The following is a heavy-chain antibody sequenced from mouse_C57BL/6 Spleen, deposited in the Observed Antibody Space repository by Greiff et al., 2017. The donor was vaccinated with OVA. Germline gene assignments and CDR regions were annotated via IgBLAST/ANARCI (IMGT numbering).Heavy chain of an antibody. CDR2: IDPSDSYT. V-gene: IGHV1-69*01. D-gene: IGHD1-1*01. CDR1: GYTFTSYW. Sequence: QVQLQQPGAELVMPGASVKLSCKASGYTFTSYWMHWVKQRPGQGLEWIGEIDPSDSYTNYNQKFKGKSTLTVDKSSSTAYMQLSSLTSEDSAVYYCAREELPFYALDYWGQGTTVTVSS. CDR3: AREELPFYALDY. J-gene: IGHJ4*01.